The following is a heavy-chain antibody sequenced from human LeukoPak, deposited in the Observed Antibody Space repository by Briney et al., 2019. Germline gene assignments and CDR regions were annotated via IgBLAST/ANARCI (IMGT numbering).Heavy chain of an antibody. CDR3: AKGSSPQGFQH. Sequence: GGSLRLPCAASGFTFSSYAMSWVRQAPGKGLEWVSAISGSGGSTYYADSVKGRFTISRDNSKNTLYLQMNSLRAEDTAVYYCAKGSSPQGFQHWGQGTLVTVSS. CDR1: GFTFSSYA. J-gene: IGHJ1*01. V-gene: IGHV3-23*01. D-gene: IGHD6-13*01. CDR2: ISGSGGST.